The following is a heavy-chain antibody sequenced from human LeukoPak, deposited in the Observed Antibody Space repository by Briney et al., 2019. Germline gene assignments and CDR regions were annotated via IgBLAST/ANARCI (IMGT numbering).Heavy chain of an antibody. CDR2: ISSSSSYI. J-gene: IGHJ6*02. D-gene: IGHD3-3*01. V-gene: IGHV3-21*01. CDR3: ANSYYDFWSGYYDYYYGMDV. CDR1: GFTFSSYS. Sequence: GGSLRLSCAASGFTFSSYSMNWVRQAPGKGLEWVSSISSSSSYIYYADSVKGRSTISRDNAKNSLYLQMNSLRAEDTAVYYCANSYYDFWSGYYDYYYGMDVWGQGTTATVSS.